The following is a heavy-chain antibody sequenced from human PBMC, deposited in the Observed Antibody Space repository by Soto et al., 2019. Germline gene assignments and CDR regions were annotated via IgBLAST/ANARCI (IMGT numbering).Heavy chain of an antibody. V-gene: IGHV4-39*01. D-gene: IGHD3-10*01. Sequence: SETLSLTCTVSCVYISSSSDYWGWIRQPPGKGLEWIGSIYYSGNTYYNPSLNSRVTISVDTSKNQFSLKLSSVTAADTAVYYCGGDGSGGYYPDYFDCWGQGTLVTVS. CDR2: IYYSGNT. CDR1: CVYISSSSDY. J-gene: IGHJ4*02. CDR3: GGDGSGGYYPDYFDC.